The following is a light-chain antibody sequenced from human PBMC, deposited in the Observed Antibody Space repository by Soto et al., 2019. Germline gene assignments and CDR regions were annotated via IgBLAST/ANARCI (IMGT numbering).Light chain of an antibody. CDR2: EVT. V-gene: IGLV2-14*01. CDR1: GSDVGGYNY. Sequence: QSALTQHASVSGSPGQSITISCTGTGSDVGGYNYVSWYQQHPGKAPKLIIYEVTNRPSGVSNRFSGSKSGNTASLIISGLQAEDEADYYCSSYTVSSKGVFGTGTKLTVL. CDR3: SSYTVSSKGV. J-gene: IGLJ1*01.